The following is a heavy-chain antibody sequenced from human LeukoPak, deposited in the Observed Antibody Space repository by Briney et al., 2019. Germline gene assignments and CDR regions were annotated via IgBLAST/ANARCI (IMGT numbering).Heavy chain of an antibody. Sequence: ASVKVSCKASGYTFTDYYMNWVRQAPGQGLEWMGWINPNSGGTNYAQKFQGRVTMTRDTSITTAYMELSSLRSDDTAMYYCTRALGSDYWGQGTLATVSS. D-gene: IGHD1-26*01. V-gene: IGHV1-2*02. CDR3: TRALGSDY. CDR1: GYTFTDYY. J-gene: IGHJ4*02. CDR2: INPNSGGT.